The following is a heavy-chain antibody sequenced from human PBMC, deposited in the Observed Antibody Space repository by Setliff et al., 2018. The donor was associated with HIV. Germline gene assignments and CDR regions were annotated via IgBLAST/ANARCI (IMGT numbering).Heavy chain of an antibody. D-gene: IGHD4-17*01. V-gene: IGHV1-2*02. Sequence: VKVSCKAPGYTFTEYYIHWVRQAPGQGLEWIGWVYPNTGGTKYGQKFQGRVTMTRDTSISTAYMELSWLTSDDTAIYYCTRSTTADWGQGTMVTVSS. CDR2: VYPNTGGT. CDR3: TRSTTAD. CDR1: GYTFTEYY. J-gene: IGHJ4*02.